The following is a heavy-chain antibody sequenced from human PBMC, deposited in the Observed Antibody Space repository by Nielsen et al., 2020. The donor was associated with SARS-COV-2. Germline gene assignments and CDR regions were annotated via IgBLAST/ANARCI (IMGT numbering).Heavy chain of an antibody. Sequence: GESLKISCAASGFTFSSYAMHWVRQAPGKGLEYVSAISSNGGSTYYANSVKGRFTISRDNSKNTLYLQMNSLRAEDTAVYYCARDRIAARPTFGWFDPWGQGTLVTVSS. D-gene: IGHD6-6*01. V-gene: IGHV3-64*01. CDR3: ARDRIAARPTFGWFDP. J-gene: IGHJ5*02. CDR2: ISSNGGST. CDR1: GFTFSSYA.